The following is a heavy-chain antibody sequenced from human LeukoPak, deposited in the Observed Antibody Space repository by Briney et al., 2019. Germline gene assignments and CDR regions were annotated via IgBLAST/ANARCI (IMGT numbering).Heavy chain of an antibody. CDR1: GGTFSSYA. J-gene: IGHJ3*02. Sequence: EASVKVSCKASGGTFSSYAISWVRQAPGQGLEWMGGIIPIFGTANYAQKFQGRVTITTDESTSTAYMELSSLRSEDTAVYYCATDRHSGSYAAFDIRGQGTMVTVSS. D-gene: IGHD1-26*01. CDR2: IIPIFGTA. V-gene: IGHV1-69*05. CDR3: ATDRHSGSYAAFDI.